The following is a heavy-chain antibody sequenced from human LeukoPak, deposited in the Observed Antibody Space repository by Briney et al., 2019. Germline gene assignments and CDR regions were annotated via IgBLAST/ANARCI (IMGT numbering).Heavy chain of an antibody. Sequence: KPSETLSLTCTISGGSISAIPYYWGWIRQPPGKGLEWIGSIDYSGSPYYNPSLKSRVTISVDTSKNQFSLKLSSVTAADTAVYYCARGVRWLQLSYFDYWGQGTLVTVSS. D-gene: IGHD5-24*01. CDR3: ARGVRWLQLSYFDY. J-gene: IGHJ4*02. CDR2: IDYSGSP. V-gene: IGHV4-39*07. CDR1: GGSISAIPYY.